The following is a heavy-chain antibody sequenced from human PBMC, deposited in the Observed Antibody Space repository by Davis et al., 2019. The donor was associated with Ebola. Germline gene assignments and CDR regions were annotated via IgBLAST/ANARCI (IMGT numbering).Heavy chain of an antibody. CDR3: ARVGDGFDV. J-gene: IGHJ3*01. D-gene: IGHD1-26*01. CDR2: IYYRGDA. V-gene: IGHV4-59*01. CDR1: GGSFSGYY. Sequence: MPSETLSLTCAVYGGSFSGYYWSWIRQPPGRGLEWLGYIYYRGDAKYNSSLQSRITLSVDSSKKQFSLQLRSVTAADTAIYYCARVGDGFDVWGQGAMVTISS.